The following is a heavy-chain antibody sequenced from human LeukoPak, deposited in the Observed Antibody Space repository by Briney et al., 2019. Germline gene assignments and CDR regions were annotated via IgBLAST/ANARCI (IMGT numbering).Heavy chain of an antibody. CDR2: IYTSGST. V-gene: IGHV4-4*07. CDR3: ARELVVATTAGYYYYYGMDV. Sequence: PSETLSLTCTVSGGSISSYYWSWIRQPAGKGLEWIGRIYTSGSTNYNPSLTSRVTMSVDTSKNQFSLKLSSVTAADTAVYYCARELVVATTAGYYYYYGMDVWGQGTTVTVSS. D-gene: IGHD5-12*01. J-gene: IGHJ6*02. CDR1: GGSISSYY.